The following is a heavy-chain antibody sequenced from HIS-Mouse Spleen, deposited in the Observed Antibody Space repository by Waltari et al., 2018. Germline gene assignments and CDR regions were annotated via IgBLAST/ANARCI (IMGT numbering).Heavy chain of an antibody. CDR3: AREIPYSSSWYDWYFDL. D-gene: IGHD6-13*01. CDR2: IYYSGST. Sequence: QLQLQESGPGLVKPSETLSLPCTVSCGSFSSSRYFWGWIRQPPGKGLEWIGSIYYSGSTYYNPSLKSRVTISVDTSKNQFSLKLSSVTAADTAVYYCAREIPYSSSWYDWYFDLWGRGTLVTVSS. J-gene: IGHJ2*01. CDR1: CGSFSSSRYF. V-gene: IGHV4-39*07.